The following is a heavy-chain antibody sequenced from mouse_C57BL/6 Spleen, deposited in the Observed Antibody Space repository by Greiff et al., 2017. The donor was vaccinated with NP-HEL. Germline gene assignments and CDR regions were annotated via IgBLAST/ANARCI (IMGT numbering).Heavy chain of an antibody. CDR2: ISSGGSYT. CDR1: GFTFSSYG. CDR3: ARPSIYYDYDVLFFAY. V-gene: IGHV5-6*02. Sequence: DVKLVESGGDLVKPGGSLKLSCAASGFTFSSYGMSWVRQTPDKRLEWVATISSGGSYTYYPDSVKGRFTISRDNAKNTLYLQMSSLKSEDTAMYYCARPSIYYDYDVLFFAYWGQGTLVTVSA. D-gene: IGHD2-4*01. J-gene: IGHJ3*01.